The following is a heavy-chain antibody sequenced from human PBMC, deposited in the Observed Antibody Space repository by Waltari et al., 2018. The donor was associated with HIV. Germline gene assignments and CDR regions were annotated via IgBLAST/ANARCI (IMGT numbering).Heavy chain of an antibody. J-gene: IGHJ6*02. V-gene: IGHV4-4*02. D-gene: IGHD5-12*01. CDR2: IYHSGST. CDR1: GGSISSSHG. Sequence: QVQLQESGPGLVQPSGTLSPTCAVSGGSISSSHGLRWVRHHPGQGLEWIGEIYHSGSTNYNPSLKSRVTISVDKSKNQFSLKLSSVTAADTAVYYCARAIVATIRYYYYYGMDVWGQGTTVTVSS. CDR3: ARAIVATIRYYYYYGMDV.